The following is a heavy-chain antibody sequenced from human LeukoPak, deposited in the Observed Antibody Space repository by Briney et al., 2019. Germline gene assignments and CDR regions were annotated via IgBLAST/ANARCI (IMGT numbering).Heavy chain of an antibody. CDR3: ARDGSSGRGYYYYYGMDV. J-gene: IGHJ6*04. CDR2: IYFSGNT. Sequence: SETLSLTCTVSGGSINSFYWSWIRQPPGKGLEWIGYIYFSGNTKYNPSLKSRVTISVDTSKNQFFLKLNSVTAADTAVYYCARDGSSGRGYYYYYGMDVWGEGTTVTVSS. D-gene: IGHD1-26*01. CDR1: GGSINSFY. V-gene: IGHV4-59*01.